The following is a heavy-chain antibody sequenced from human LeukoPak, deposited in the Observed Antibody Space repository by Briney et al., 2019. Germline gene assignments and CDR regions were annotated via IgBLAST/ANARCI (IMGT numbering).Heavy chain of an antibody. CDR3: ARDRGRGDYGYFDY. D-gene: IGHD4-17*01. V-gene: IGHV4-4*08. Sequence: SETLSLTCTVSGGSISSYYWSWIRQPPGKGLEWIGYIYTSGSTNYNPSLKSRVTMSVDTSKNQFSLKLSSVTAADTAVYYCARDRGRGDYGYFDYWGQGTLVTVSS. CDR1: GGSISSYY. J-gene: IGHJ4*02. CDR2: IYTSGST.